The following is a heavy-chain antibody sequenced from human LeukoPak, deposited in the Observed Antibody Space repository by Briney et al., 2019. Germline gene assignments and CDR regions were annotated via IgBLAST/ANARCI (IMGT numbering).Heavy chain of an antibody. CDR3: ARSVEGYCRGGSCYSYSYYMDV. D-gene: IGHD2-15*01. CDR1: GGSISSYY. V-gene: IGHV4-59*01. J-gene: IGHJ6*03. Sequence: SETLSLTCTVSGGSISSYYWSWIRQPPGKGLEWIGNIYYSGSTNYNPSLKSRVTISVDTSKNQFSLKLSSVTAADTAVYYCARSVEGYCRGGSCYSYSYYMDVWGKGTTVTVSS. CDR2: IYYSGST.